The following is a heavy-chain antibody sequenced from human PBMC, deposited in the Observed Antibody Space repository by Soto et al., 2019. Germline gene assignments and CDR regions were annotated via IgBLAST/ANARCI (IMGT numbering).Heavy chain of an antibody. CDR3: ARESYSGYHSYDY. D-gene: IGHD5-12*01. J-gene: IGHJ4*02. V-gene: IGHV4-38-2*02. CDR1: GYSRSSGVF. CDR2: MYHDGNT. Sequence: LVTLSLTCAFSGYSRSSGVFLGWLRPPPGKGLEWIANMYHDGNTHYNPSLKSRVTMSVDTSKNQFSLKLNSLTAADTAVYYCARESYSGYHSYDYWGQGILVYGSA.